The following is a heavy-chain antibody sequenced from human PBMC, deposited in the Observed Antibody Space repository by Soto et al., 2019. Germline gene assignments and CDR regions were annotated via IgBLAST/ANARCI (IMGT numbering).Heavy chain of an antibody. CDR1: GGSIRRSSYY. J-gene: IGHJ4*02. D-gene: IGHD3-10*01. CDR2: IYHSGTS. Sequence: SETLSLTCTVSGGSIRRSSYYWGWIRQPPGKGLEWIGSIYHSGTSYFNPSLKSRLSISVDTPQNQFTLKVSSVTAADTALYYCARHLLLFGEDFPYYGETHFDSWGQAALVTVSS. CDR3: ARHLLLFGEDFPYYGETHFDS. V-gene: IGHV4-39*01.